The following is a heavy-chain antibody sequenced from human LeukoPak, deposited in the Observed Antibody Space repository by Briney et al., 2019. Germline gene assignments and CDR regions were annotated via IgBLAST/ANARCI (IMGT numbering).Heavy chain of an antibody. D-gene: IGHD4-17*01. V-gene: IGHV3-23*01. CDR1: GFTFSSYA. J-gene: IGHJ3*02. CDR3: ARDVVYGDYPGGAFDI. Sequence: GGSLRLSCAASGFTFSSYAMSWVRQAPGKGLEWVSAISGSGGSTYYADSVKGRFTISRDNSKNTLYLQMNSLRAEDTAVYYCARDVVYGDYPGGAFDIWGLGTMVTVSS. CDR2: ISGSGGST.